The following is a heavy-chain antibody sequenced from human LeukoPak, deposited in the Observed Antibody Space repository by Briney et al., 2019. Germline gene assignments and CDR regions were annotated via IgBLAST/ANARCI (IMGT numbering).Heavy chain of an antibody. J-gene: IGHJ4*02. Sequence: SETLSLTCTVSGGSISSSSRYYWGWIRQPPGKELEWIGNIYYSGSTYYNPSLKSRVTVSVDTSKNQFSLKLSSVTAADTAVYYCATWRTYYYDSSGYYYFDYWGQGTLVTVSS. CDR2: IYYSGST. CDR1: GGSISSSSRYY. CDR3: ATWRTYYYDSSGYYYFDY. D-gene: IGHD3-22*01. V-gene: IGHV4-39*01.